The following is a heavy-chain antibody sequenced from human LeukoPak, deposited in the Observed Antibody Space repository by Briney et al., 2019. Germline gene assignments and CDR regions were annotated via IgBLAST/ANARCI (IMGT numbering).Heavy chain of an antibody. CDR3: ARDYGDEYNWFDP. V-gene: IGHV1-2*02. Sequence: ASVKVSCKASGYTLSDYYMHWVRQAPGQGLEWMGWINPNSGGTNYAQKFQGRVTMTRDTSISTAYMELSRLRSDDTAVYYCARDYGDEYNWFDPWGQGTLVTVSS. D-gene: IGHD4-17*01. CDR1: GYTLSDYY. CDR2: INPNSGGT. J-gene: IGHJ5*02.